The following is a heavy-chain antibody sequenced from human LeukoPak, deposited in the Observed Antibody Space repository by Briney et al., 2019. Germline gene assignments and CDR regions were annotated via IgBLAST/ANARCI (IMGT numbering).Heavy chain of an antibody. J-gene: IGHJ6*03. V-gene: IGHV4-30-2*01. CDR3: ARVPRSYYYYYYMDV. CDR2: IYHSGNT. CDR1: GASISSGGYY. Sequence: SQTLSLTCTVSGASISSGGYYWSWIRQPPGKGLEWIGYIYHSGNTYYNPSLKSRVTISVDRSKNQFSLKLSSVTAADTAVYYCARVPRSYYYYYYMDVWGKGTTVTVSS.